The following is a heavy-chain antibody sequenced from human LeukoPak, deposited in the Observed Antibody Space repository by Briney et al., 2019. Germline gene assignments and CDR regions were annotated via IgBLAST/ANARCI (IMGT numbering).Heavy chain of an antibody. CDR2: IKQDGSEK. J-gene: IGHJ6*02. Sequence: GGSLRLSCAASGFTFSSYWMSWVRQAPGKGLEWVANIKQDGSEKYYVDSVKGRFTISRDNAKKSLYLQMDNLRVEDTAVYYCVREGGGGLGYCSGGSCYAMDAWGQGTTVTVSS. CDR1: GFTFSSYW. D-gene: IGHD2-15*01. V-gene: IGHV3-7*01. CDR3: VREGGGGLGYCSGGSCYAMDA.